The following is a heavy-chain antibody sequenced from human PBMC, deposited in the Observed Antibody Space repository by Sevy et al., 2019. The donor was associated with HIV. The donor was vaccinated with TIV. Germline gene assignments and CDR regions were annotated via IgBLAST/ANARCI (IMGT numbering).Heavy chain of an antibody. V-gene: IGHV3-48*02. D-gene: IGHD2-2*01. Sequence: GGSLRLSCAASGFTFSSDTMNWVRQAPGKGLEWMSYISSSGSTIYYADSVKGRFTISRDNAKNSLYLQMNSLRDEDTAVYYCARDDLGYCITTGCWGWFDPWGQGTLVTVSS. CDR3: ARDDLGYCITTGCWGWFDP. CDR1: GFTFSSDT. CDR2: ISSSGSTI. J-gene: IGHJ5*02.